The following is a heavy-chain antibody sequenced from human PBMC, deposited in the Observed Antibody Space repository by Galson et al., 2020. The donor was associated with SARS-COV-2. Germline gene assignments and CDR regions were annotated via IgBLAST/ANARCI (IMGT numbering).Heavy chain of an antibody. V-gene: IGHV3-30*18. J-gene: IGHJ6*02. CDR3: AKFRDIFHFWCVYFSMDV. D-gene: IGHD3-3*02. CDR1: GFRFSNYG. Sequence: GGSLRLSCAVSGFRFSNYGMHWVRQAPGKGLEWVAAISYEGSKKYYGDSVKGRFTISRDNSKNTVYLQMNSLRAEDTAVYYCAKFRDIFHFWCVYFSMDVWGQGTTVIVSS. CDR2: ISYEGSKK.